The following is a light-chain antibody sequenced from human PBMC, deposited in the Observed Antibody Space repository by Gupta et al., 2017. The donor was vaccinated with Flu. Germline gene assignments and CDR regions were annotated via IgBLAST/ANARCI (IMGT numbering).Light chain of an antibody. CDR3: MQTLHLVT. CDR1: QSLLHSSGYTY. Sequence: PVTPGEPASISCRSSQSLLHSSGYTYLDWYLQKPGQSPQLLTYLGSTRASGVPDRFSGSGSGTDFTLKISRVEAEDVGVYYCMQTLHLVTFGPGTKVDIK. J-gene: IGKJ3*01. CDR2: LGS. V-gene: IGKV2-28*01.